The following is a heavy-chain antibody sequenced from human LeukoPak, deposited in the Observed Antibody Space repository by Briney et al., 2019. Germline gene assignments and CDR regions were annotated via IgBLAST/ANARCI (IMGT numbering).Heavy chain of an antibody. D-gene: IGHD2-15*01. CDR2: MSGGGDSD. J-gene: IGHJ4*02. V-gene: IGHV3-23*01. CDR1: GFTFTSYA. CDR3: ARGSCCYDY. Sequence: GGSLRLSCAASGFTFTSYAMSWVRQTPGKGLEWVASMSGGGDSDYYADSVKGRFTVSRDKSKNTLYVQMNSLRADDTAVYYCARGSCCYDYWGQGTRVTVSS.